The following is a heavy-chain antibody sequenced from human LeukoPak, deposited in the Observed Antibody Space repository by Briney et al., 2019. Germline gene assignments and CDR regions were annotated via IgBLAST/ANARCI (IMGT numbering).Heavy chain of an antibody. J-gene: IGHJ5*02. CDR3: AKGGTGLYNWFDP. CDR1: GFTFSSYA. V-gene: IGHV3-23*01. CDR2: ISGSGGST. Sequence: PGGSLRLSCAASGFTFSSYAMSWGRQAPGPGLDWVSAISGSGGSTYYADSVKGRFTISRDNSKNTLYLQMNSLRAEDTAVYYCAKGGTGLYNWFDPWGQGTLVTVSS.